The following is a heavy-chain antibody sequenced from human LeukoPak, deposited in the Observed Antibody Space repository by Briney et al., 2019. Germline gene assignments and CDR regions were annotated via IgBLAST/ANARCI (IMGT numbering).Heavy chain of an antibody. J-gene: IGHJ6*02. CDR1: GFTFTTSA. CDR2: IAVGSGYT. CDR3: ARDRVAAAGYYYYGMDV. D-gene: IGHD6-13*01. V-gene: IGHV1-58*02. Sequence: SVKVSCKASGFTFTTSAMQWVRQARGQRLEWIGWIAVGSGYTDYAQNFQERVTITRDMSTSTAYMELSSLRSEDTAVYYCARDRVAAAGYYYYGMDVWGQGTTVTVSS.